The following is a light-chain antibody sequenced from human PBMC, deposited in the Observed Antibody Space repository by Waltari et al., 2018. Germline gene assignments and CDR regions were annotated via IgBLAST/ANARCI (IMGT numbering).Light chain of an antibody. CDR1: QSVGTS. CDR2: DAS. J-gene: IGKJ2*01. Sequence: EIVLTQSSGTLSLSPGETATLSCRASQSVGTSLAWYQQKPGQAPRLLIFDASNTATGIPDRFRGSGSGTDFTLTISSLEPEDFAVYYCQQRSNWTPHTFGQGARLEIK. CDR3: QQRSNWTPHT. V-gene: IGKV3-11*01.